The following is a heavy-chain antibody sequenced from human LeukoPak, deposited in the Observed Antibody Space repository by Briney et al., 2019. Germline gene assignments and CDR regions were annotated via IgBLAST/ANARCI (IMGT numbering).Heavy chain of an antibody. Sequence: GGSLRLSCAASGFTFSSYEMNWVRQAPGKGLEWVSYISTSGNSIYYADSVKGRFTISRDNAKNSLYLQMNSLRAEDTAVYYCARDRNHYYDSSGYLYYFDYWGQGTLVTVSS. CDR2: ISTSGNSI. J-gene: IGHJ4*02. D-gene: IGHD3-22*01. CDR3: ARDRNHYYDSSGYLYYFDY. V-gene: IGHV3-48*03. CDR1: GFTFSSYE.